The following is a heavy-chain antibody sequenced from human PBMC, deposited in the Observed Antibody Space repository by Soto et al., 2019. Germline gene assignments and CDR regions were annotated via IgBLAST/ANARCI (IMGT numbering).Heavy chain of an antibody. Sequence: ETLSLTCTVSGGSIITYSWSLIRQPPGRGLEWIGQIYYTGTTNYNPSLKSRVTISVDTSKNQFSLKLSSVTAADTAVYYCARHKGGSTYYYDSSGYYNLGSFDYWGQGTLVTVSS. J-gene: IGHJ4*02. CDR3: ARHKGGSTYYYDSSGYYNLGSFDY. CDR1: GGSIITYS. CDR2: IYYTGTT. D-gene: IGHD3-22*01. V-gene: IGHV4-59*08.